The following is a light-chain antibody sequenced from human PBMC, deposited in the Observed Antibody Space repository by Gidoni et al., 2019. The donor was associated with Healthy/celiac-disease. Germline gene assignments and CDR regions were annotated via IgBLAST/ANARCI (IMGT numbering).Light chain of an antibody. J-gene: IGKJ4*01. Sequence: EIGLTQSAGPLSLSPGQSATLSGRASKSISSSQFAWYQQKPGQAPRPLMYGASSRATGIPDRFSGSGSGTDFTLTISRLEPEDFAVYYCQHFGNFGGGTKVE. CDR3: QHFGN. V-gene: IGKV3-20*01. CDR1: KSISSSQ. CDR2: GAS.